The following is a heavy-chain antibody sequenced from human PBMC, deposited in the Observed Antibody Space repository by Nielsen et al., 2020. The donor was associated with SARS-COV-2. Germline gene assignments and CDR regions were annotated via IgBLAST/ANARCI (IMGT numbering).Heavy chain of an antibody. V-gene: IGHV4-59*01. CDR2: IYYSGST. D-gene: IGHD6-13*01. Sequence: SETLSLTCTVSGGSISSYYWSWIRQPPGKGLEWIGYIYYSGSTNYNPSLKSRVTISVDTSKNQFSLKLSSVTAAGTAVYYCAREGGYSSTWGQGTLVTVSS. CDR1: GGSISSYY. J-gene: IGHJ5*02. CDR3: AREGGYSST.